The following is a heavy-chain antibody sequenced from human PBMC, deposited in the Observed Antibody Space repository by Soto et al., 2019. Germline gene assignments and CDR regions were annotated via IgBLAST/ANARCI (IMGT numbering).Heavy chain of an antibody. CDR3: ARGPPSWVQLWLSSDYYYGMDV. J-gene: IGHJ6*02. D-gene: IGHD5-18*01. V-gene: IGHV1-69*13. Sequence: SVKVSCKASGGTFSSYAISWVRQAPGQGLEWMGGIIPIFGTANYAQKFQGRVTITADESTSTAYMELSSLRSEDTAVYYCARGPPSWVQLWLSSDYYYGMDVWGQGTTVTVSS. CDR1: GGTFSSYA. CDR2: IIPIFGTA.